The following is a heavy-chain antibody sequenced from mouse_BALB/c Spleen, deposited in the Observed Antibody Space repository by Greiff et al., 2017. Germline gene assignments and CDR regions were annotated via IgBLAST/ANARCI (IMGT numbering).Heavy chain of an antibody. D-gene: IGHD1-1*01. J-gene: IGHJ2*01. CDR3: ARPYYYGSSLDY. Sequence: EVKLVESGGGLVQPGGSRKLSCAASGFTFSSFGMHWVRQAPEKGLEWVAYISSGSSTIYYADTVKGRFTISRDNPKNTLFLQMTSLRSEDTAMYYCARPYYYGSSLDYWGQGTTLTVSA. CDR1: GFTFSSFG. CDR2: ISSGSSTI. V-gene: IGHV5-17*02.